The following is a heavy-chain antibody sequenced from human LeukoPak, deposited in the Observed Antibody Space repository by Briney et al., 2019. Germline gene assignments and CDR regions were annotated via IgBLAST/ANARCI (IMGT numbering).Heavy chain of an antibody. CDR1: GGTFSSYA. CDR3: WMITTQYYYYGMDV. D-gene: IGHD3-16*01. Sequence: SVKVSCKASGGTFSSYAISWVRQAPGQGLEWMGGIIPIFGTANYAQKFQGRVTITADESTSPAYMELSSLRSEDTAVYYCWMITTQYYYYGMDVWGQGTTVTVSS. V-gene: IGHV1-69*13. CDR2: IIPIFGTA. J-gene: IGHJ6*02.